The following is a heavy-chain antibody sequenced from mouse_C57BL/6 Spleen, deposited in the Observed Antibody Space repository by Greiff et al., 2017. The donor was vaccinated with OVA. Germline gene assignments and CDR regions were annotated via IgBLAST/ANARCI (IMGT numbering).Heavy chain of an antibody. Sequence: DVKLVESGGGLVKPGGSLKLSCAASGFTFSSYAMSWVRQTPEKRLEWVATISDGGSYTYYPDNVKGRFTISRDNAKNNLYLQMSHLKSEDTAMYYCAREGGGSSYNFDYWGQGTTLTVSS. V-gene: IGHV5-4*01. CDR2: ISDGGSYT. D-gene: IGHD1-1*01. CDR3: AREGGGSSYNFDY. CDR1: GFTFSSYA. J-gene: IGHJ2*01.